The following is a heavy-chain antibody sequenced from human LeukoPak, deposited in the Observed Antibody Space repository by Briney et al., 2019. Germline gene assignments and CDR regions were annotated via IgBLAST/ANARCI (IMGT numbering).Heavy chain of an antibody. D-gene: IGHD6-19*01. CDR1: GFIFNDYA. J-gene: IGHJ4*02. CDR2: ISWNSGSI. Sequence: GGSLRLSCAGSGFIFNDYAMHWVPQPPGKGLEWVSGISWNSGSIDYADSVKGRFTISRDNAKNSLYLQMNSLRVEDTAFYYCAKDNRRHYTSGPNPDSLHWGQGALVTVSS. V-gene: IGHV3-9*01. CDR3: AKDNRRHYTSGPNPDSLH.